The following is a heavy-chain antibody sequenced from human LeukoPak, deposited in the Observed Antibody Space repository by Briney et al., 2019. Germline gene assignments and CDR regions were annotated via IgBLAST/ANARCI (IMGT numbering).Heavy chain of an antibody. V-gene: IGHV3-13*01. CDR3: ARDMELRFLEWLSNYYYMDV. D-gene: IGHD3-3*01. J-gene: IGHJ6*03. CDR2: IGIVGDT. CDR1: GFTVSKYD. Sequence: GGSLRLSCAASGFTVSKYDMHWVRQATGKGLEWVSAIGIVGDTYYQGSVKGRFTMSRDNAKNSLYLQMNSLRAEDTAVYYCARDMELRFLEWLSNYYYMDVWGKGTTVTVSS.